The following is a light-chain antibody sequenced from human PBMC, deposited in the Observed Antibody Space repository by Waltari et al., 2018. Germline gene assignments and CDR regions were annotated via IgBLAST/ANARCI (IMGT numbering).Light chain of an antibody. J-gene: IGKJ5*01. CDR1: QSVSSY. Sequence: EIVLTQSPATLSFSPGERATLSCRASQSVSSYLAWYQQKPGQAPRLFIYDASNRATGIPARFSGSGSGTDFTLTISSLEPEDFAVYFCQHRFNWPLTFGQGTRLEIK. CDR3: QHRFNWPLT. V-gene: IGKV3-11*01. CDR2: DAS.